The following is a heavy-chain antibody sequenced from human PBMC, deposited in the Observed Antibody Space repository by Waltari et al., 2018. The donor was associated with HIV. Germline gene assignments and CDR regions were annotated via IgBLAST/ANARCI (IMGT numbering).Heavy chain of an antibody. CDR3: ARRRGSYCLDY. J-gene: IGHJ4*02. CDR1: GFTFSRYW. D-gene: IGHD1-26*01. CDR2: IKQDGSGK. Sequence: EGQLVESGGGLVQPGGSLRLSCAAFGFTFSRYWVSWVRQAPRKGLEWVANIKQDGSGKYYVDSVNGRFTISRDNAKNSQYLQMNSVRAEDTAVYCCARRRGSYCLDYWGQGTLVTVSS. V-gene: IGHV3-7*01.